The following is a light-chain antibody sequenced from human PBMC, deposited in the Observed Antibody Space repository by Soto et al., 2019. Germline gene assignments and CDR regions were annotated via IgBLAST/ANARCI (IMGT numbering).Light chain of an antibody. J-gene: IGKJ4*01. CDR1: QSVGSN. V-gene: IGKV3-15*01. CDR3: QQSGDWPLT. CDR2: ASS. Sequence: EIVLTQSPATLSVSPGERATLSCRASQSVGSNFAWYQQKPGQAPRLLIFASSTRATGVPARFSGSGSGTEFTLTLSSLQSEDFAVYYCQQSGDWPLTFGGGAKVEIE.